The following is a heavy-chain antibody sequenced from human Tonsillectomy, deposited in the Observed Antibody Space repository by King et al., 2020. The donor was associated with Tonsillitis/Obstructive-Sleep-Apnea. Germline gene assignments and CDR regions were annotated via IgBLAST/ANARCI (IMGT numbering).Heavy chain of an antibody. CDR1: GGTFSSFA. V-gene: IGHV1-69*10. J-gene: IGHJ6*02. CDR3: ARGRWSYVMYV. D-gene: IGHD2-15*01. Sequence: QLVQSGAEVKKPGSSVKVSCKASGGTFSSFAISWVRQAPGQGLEWMGGIMPILDIPTYAQKFQGRVAITADKSTSTAYMELSSLRSEDTAVYYCARGRWSYVMYVWGQGTTVTVSS. CDR2: IMPILDIP.